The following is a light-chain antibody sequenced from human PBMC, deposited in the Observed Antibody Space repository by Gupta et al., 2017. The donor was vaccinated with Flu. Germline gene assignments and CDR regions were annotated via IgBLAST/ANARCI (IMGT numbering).Light chain of an antibody. CDR2: WAS. Sequence: DILMTQSPDSLPVSLGGRATINLPSSQCRGYNSNNKNYLAWYQQKPGQPPKLLLNWASTRKSGVPDSFSGRGCGTDFTLAISSPQAEDVAVYYCQQWDTTPLALGHGTKVDI. J-gene: IGKJ3*01. CDR3: QQWDTTPLA. V-gene: IGKV4-1*01. CDR1: QCRGYNSNNKNY.